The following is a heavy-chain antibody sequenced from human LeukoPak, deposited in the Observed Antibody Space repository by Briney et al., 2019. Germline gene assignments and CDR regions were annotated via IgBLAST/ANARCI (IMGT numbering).Heavy chain of an antibody. V-gene: IGHV4-34*01. D-gene: IGHD6-13*01. CDR3: AIGYSSSPDY. CDR1: GGSFSDYS. Sequence: SETLSLTCAVYGGSFSDYSWNWIRQPPGKGLEWIGEINHSGSTNYNPSLKSRVTISVDTSKNQFSLKLSSVTAADTAVYYCAIGYSSSPDYWGQGTLVTVSS. CDR2: INHSGST. J-gene: IGHJ4*02.